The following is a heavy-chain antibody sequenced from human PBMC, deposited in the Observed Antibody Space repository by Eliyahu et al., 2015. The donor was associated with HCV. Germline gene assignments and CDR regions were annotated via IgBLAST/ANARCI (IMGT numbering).Heavy chain of an antibody. Sequence: EVQLVESGGGLVQPGRSLRLSCAASGCXFDDYAMXWVRQAPGKGLEWXSGISWNSGSIGYADSVKGRFTISRDNAKNSLYLQMNSLRAEDTALYYCAKAIDDGVLVVNGMDVWGQGTTVTVSS. CDR1: GCXFDDYA. V-gene: IGHV3-9*01. J-gene: IGHJ6*02. CDR2: ISWNSGSI. CDR3: AKAIDDGVLVVNGMDV. D-gene: IGHD2-8*02.